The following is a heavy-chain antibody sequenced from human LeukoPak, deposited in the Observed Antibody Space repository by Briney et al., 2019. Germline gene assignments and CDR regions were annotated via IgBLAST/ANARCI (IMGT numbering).Heavy chain of an antibody. CDR1: GFTFSDYY. J-gene: IGHJ4*02. CDR3: ARGGYCSSSSCYLDY. CDR2: ISSSGSTI. Sequence: GGSLRLSCAASGFTFSDYYMSWIRQAPGKGLEWVSYISSSGSTIYYADSVRGRFTISRDNAKNSLYLQMNSLRAEDTAVYYCARGGYCSSSSCYLDYWGQGTLVTVSS. V-gene: IGHV3-11*04. D-gene: IGHD2-2*01.